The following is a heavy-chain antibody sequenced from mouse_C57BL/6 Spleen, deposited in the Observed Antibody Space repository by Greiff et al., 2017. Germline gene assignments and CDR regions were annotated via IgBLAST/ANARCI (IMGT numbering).Heavy chain of an antibody. CDR3: ARGNYDNDVDY. D-gene: IGHD2-4*01. Sequence: VQLQQSGPELVKPGASVKMSCKASGYTFTDYNMHWVKQSHGKSLEWIGYINPNNGGTSYNQQFKGKATLTVNKSSSTAYMALRSLTSEDSAVYYCARGNYDNDVDYWGQGTTLTVSA. CDR2: INPNNGGT. CDR1: GYTFTDYN. J-gene: IGHJ2*01. V-gene: IGHV1-22*01.